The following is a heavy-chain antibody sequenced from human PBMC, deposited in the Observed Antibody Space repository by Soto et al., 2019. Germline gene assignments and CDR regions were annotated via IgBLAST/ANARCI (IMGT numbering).Heavy chain of an antibody. CDR1: GGSISSGGYS. Sequence: TLSLTCAVSGGSISSGGYSWSWIRQPPGKGLEWIGYIYHSGSTYYNPSLKSRVTISVDTSKNQFSLKLSSVTAADTAVYYCARASGDYYDSSGYYPYYFDYWGQGTLVTVSS. J-gene: IGHJ4*02. V-gene: IGHV4-30-2*01. CDR3: ARASGDYYDSSGYYPYYFDY. D-gene: IGHD3-22*01. CDR2: IYHSGST.